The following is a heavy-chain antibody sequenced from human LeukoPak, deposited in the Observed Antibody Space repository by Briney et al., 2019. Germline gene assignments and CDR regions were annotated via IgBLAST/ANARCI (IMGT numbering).Heavy chain of an antibody. Sequence: GGSLRLSCAASGFTFSSYAMHWVRQAPGKGLEWVAVISYDGSNKYYADSVKGRFTISRDNSKNTLYLQMNSLRAEDTAVYYCARDRYSSGWYYFDYWGQGTLVTVSS. J-gene: IGHJ4*02. V-gene: IGHV3-30-3*01. CDR3: ARDRYSSGWYYFDY. CDR1: GFTFSSYA. D-gene: IGHD6-19*01. CDR2: ISYDGSNK.